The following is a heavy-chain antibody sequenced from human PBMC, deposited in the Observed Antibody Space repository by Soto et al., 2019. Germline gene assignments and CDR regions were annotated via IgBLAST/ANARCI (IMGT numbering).Heavy chain of an antibody. J-gene: IGHJ6*02. CDR3: ARAPAPFAGIAISYYYGMDV. V-gene: IGHV3-53*01. CDR2: IYSGGST. CDR1: GFTVSSNY. D-gene: IGHD3-3*01. Sequence: EVQLVESGGGLIQPGGSLRLSCAASGFTVSSNYMSWVRQAPGKGLEWVSVIYSGGSTYYADSVKGRFTISRDNSKNTLYLQMNSLRAEDTAVYYCARAPAPFAGIAISYYYGMDVWGQGTTVTVSS.